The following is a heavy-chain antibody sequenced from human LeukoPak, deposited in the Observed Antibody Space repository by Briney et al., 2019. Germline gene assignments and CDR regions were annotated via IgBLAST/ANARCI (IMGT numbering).Heavy chain of an antibody. V-gene: IGHV4-38-2*01. Sequence: SETLSLTCAVSGYSISSGYHWGWIRQPPGKGLEWIGTISHSGDTYYNSSLKSRVTISVDTSKNQFSLKLSSVTAADTAVYYCARGAGYYDSSGYKDYWGQGTLVTVSS. CDR2: ISHSGDT. J-gene: IGHJ4*02. CDR3: ARGAGYYDSSGYKDY. D-gene: IGHD3-22*01. CDR1: GYSISSGYH.